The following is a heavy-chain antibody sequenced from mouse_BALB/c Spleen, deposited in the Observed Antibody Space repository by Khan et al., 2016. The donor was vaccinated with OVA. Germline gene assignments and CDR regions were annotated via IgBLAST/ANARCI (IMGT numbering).Heavy chain of an antibody. CDR3: ARNREPDYFDY. Sequence: QVQLQQSGPGLVAPSQSLSITCTVSGFSLTNYSVHWVRQPPGKGLEWLGVIWAGGSTNYNSALMSRLSISKDNSKSQVFLKMNSLQTDDTAMYFCARNREPDYFDYWGQGTTLTVSS. V-gene: IGHV2-9*02. J-gene: IGHJ2*01. CDR2: IWAGGST. CDR1: GFSLTNYS.